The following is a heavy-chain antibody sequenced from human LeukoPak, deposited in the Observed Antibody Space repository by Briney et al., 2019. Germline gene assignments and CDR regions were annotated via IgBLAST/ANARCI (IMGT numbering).Heavy chain of an antibody. CDR1: GFTFSSYA. D-gene: IGHD3-22*01. J-gene: IGHJ4*02. CDR3: AREGYYDSSGYFNY. V-gene: IGHV3-30*04. CDR2: ISFDGSNN. Sequence: GGSLRLSCAASGFTFSSYAIHWVRQAPGKGLEWVAVISFDGSNNYYADSVKGRFTISRDNSKNTLYLQMNSLRAEDTAVYYCAREGYYDSSGYFNYWGQGTLVTASS.